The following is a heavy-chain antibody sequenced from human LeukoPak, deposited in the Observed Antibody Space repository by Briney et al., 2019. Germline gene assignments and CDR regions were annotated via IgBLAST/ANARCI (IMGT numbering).Heavy chain of an antibody. CDR1: GFTFDDYA. J-gene: IGHJ4*02. CDR2: ISWDGGST. CDR3: AKDISDYGSGSYYVGIGV. V-gene: IGHV3-43D*03. Sequence: GGSLRRSCAASGFTFDDYARHWVRQAPGKGLEWVSLISWDGGSTDYADSVKGRFTISRDNSKNSLYLHMNSLRAADTAVYYCAKDISDYGSGSYYVGIGVWGQGTLVTVSS. D-gene: IGHD3-10*01.